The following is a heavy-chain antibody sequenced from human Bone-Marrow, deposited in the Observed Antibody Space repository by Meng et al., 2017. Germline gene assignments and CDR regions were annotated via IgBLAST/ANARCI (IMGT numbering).Heavy chain of an antibody. D-gene: IGHD3-10*01. J-gene: IGHJ5*02. V-gene: IGHV4-31*01. Sequence: QGQLQDSGPGLVKPSQTLSLTCTVSGGSISSGGYYWSWIRQHPGKGLEWIGYIYYSGSTYYNPSLKSLVTISVDTSKNQFSLKLSSVTAADTAVYYCARANVNYGVVDPWGQGTLVTVSS. CDR3: ARANVNYGVVDP. CDR2: IYYSGST. CDR1: GGSISSGGYY.